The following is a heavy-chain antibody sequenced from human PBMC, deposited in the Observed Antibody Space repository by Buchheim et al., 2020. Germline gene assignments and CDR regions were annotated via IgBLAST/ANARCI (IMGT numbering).Heavy chain of an antibody. V-gene: IGHV4-34*01. D-gene: IGHD2-2*01. CDR1: GGSFSGYY. J-gene: IGHJ6*03. CDR2: INHSGST. CDR3: ARGIGDCSSTSCYYGYYYYYMDV. Sequence: QVQLQQWGAGLLKPSETLSLTCAVYGGSFSGYYWSWIRQPPGKGLEWIGEINHSGSTNYNPSLKSRVTISGDTSNNQFSLKLRSVTAADTAVYYCARGIGDCSSTSCYYGYYYYYMDVWGKGTT.